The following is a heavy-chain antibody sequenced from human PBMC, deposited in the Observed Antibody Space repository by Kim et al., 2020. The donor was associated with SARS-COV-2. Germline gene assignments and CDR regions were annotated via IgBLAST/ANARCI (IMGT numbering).Heavy chain of an antibody. D-gene: IGHD1-26*01. CDR3: ARDDGGATYFDY. J-gene: IGHJ4*02. Sequence: YYADSVKGRFTISRDNSKNTLYLQMNSLRAEDTAVYYCARDDGGATYFDYCGQGTLVTVSS. V-gene: IGHV3-33*01.